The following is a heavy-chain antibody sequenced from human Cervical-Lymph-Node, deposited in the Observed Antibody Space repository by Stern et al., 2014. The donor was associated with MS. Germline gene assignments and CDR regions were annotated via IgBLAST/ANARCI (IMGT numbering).Heavy chain of an antibody. CDR2: IYYSGTT. CDR1: GGSISRSTYY. V-gene: IGHV4-39*01. CDR3: ARHDGWLPHY. J-gene: IGHJ4*02. Sequence: QVQLQESGPGLVKPSETLSLTCSVSGGSISRSTYYWGWIRQPPGKGLEWIGSIYYSGTTYYNPSLKSRVTIETSKNHFILRLISVTAADTAVYYCARHDGWLPHYWSQGTLVTVSS. D-gene: IGHD5-12*01.